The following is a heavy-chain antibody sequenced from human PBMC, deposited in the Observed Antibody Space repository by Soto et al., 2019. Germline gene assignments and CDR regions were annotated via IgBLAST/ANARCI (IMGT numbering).Heavy chain of an antibody. Sequence: GGSLRLSCAASGFTFSSYAMSWVRQTPGKGLEWVSAISGSGGSTYYADSVKGRFTISRDNSKNTLYLQMNSLRAEDTAVYYCAKELDYDYIWGSYPHWGQGTLVTVSS. J-gene: IGHJ4*02. CDR3: AKELDYDYIWGSYPH. CDR1: GFTFSSYA. CDR2: ISGSGGST. V-gene: IGHV3-23*01. D-gene: IGHD3-16*02.